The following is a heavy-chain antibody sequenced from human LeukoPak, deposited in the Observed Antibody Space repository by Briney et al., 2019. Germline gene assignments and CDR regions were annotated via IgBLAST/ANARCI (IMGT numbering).Heavy chain of an antibody. D-gene: IGHD3-10*01. CDR3: AKGGRGSWAGNTGD. CDR1: GFDFSSQG. V-gene: IGHV3-23*01. Sequence: GGSLRLPCAASGFDFSSQGMNWVRQAPGKGLEWVSTINFNGGRTYYADSVKGRLSVSRDNSKTTLYLQMNSLRVEDTAVYYCAKGGRGSWAGNTGDWGQGTLVSVSS. J-gene: IGHJ4*02. CDR2: INFNGGRT.